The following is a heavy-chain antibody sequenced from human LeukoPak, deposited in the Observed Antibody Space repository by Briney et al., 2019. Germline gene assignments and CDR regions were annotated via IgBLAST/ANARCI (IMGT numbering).Heavy chain of an antibody. CDR3: ARIEQRTGRYYFDY. CDR2: IYYSGST. Sequence: PSETLSLTCTVSGGSISSYYWSWIRQPPGKGLEWIGYIYYSGSTNYNPSLKSRVTISVDTSKNQFSLKLSSVTAADTAVYYCARIEQRTGRYYFDYWGQGTLVTVSS. D-gene: IGHD1-1*01. CDR1: GGSISSYY. V-gene: IGHV4-59*01. J-gene: IGHJ4*02.